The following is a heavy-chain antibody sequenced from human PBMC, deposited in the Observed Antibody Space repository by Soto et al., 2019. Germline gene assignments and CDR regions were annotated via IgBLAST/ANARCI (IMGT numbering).Heavy chain of an antibody. CDR3: ARESITMVRGVPHYYFDY. CDR2: IYYSGST. D-gene: IGHD3-10*01. CDR1: GGSIGSYY. J-gene: IGHJ4*02. V-gene: IGHV4-59*01. Sequence: SENLSLTCTVSGGSIGSYYWSWIRQPPGKGLEWIGYIYYSGSTNYNPSLKSRVTISVDTSKNQFSLKLSSVTAADTAVYYCARESITMVRGVPHYYFDYWGQGTLVTVSS.